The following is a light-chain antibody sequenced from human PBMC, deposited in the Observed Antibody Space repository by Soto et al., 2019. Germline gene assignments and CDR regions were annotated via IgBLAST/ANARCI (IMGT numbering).Light chain of an antibody. CDR3: QQYITYPYT. Sequence: DIQMTQSPSTLSASVGDRVTLTCRASQSISSRLAWYQQKPGKAPNLLIYKESSLESGVPSRFSGSGSGTEFTLTISSLQPDDFATYYCQQYITYPYTFGQGTKLEIK. CDR1: QSISSR. V-gene: IGKV1-5*03. CDR2: KES. J-gene: IGKJ2*01.